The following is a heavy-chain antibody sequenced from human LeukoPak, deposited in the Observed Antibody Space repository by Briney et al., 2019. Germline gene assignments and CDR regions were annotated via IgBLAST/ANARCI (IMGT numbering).Heavy chain of an antibody. V-gene: IGHV4-39*07. D-gene: IGHD1-26*01. CDR1: GDSIITNDFF. CDR3: ARVLGRFQEAMDV. J-gene: IGHJ6*02. Sequence: PSETLSLTCVVSGDSIITNDFFWSWVRQPPGKALEWLGSTYQISPLKSRVTIAVDTSRNEFSLRLTSVTAADTAVYFCARVLGRFQEAMDVWGQGTTVTVSS. CDR2: T.